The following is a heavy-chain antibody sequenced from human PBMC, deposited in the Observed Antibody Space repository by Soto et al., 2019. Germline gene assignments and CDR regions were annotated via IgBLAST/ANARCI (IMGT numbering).Heavy chain of an antibody. Sequence: GWALRLSCAASGFTFSGYWMNWVRQAPGKGLGGVANIKQDGGEKDYVVSVKGRFTISRDNAKNSLYLQMNSLRAEDTSVYYCAKEGGLSGSYYISSSYYLDYWGQGTLVTVSS. V-gene: IGHV3-7*01. CDR3: AKEGGLSGSYYISSSYYLDY. J-gene: IGHJ4*02. D-gene: IGHD1-26*01. CDR1: GFTFSGYW. CDR2: IKQDGGEK.